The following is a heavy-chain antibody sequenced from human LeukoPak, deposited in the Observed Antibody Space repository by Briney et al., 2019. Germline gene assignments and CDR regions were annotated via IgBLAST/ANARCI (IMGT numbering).Heavy chain of an antibody. J-gene: IGHJ5*02. CDR3: ARDYVVAAKEFWFDP. Sequence: SVKVSCKASGGTFSSYAISWARQAPGQGLEWMGGIIPIFGTANYAQKFQGRVTITADESTSTAYMELSSLRSEDTAVYYCARDYVVAAKEFWFDPWGQGTLVTVSS. CDR2: IIPIFGTA. CDR1: GGTFSSYA. V-gene: IGHV1-69*13. D-gene: IGHD2-15*01.